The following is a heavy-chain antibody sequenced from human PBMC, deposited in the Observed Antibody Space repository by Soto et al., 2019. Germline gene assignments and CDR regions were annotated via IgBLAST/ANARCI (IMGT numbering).Heavy chain of an antibody. CDR2: IYHSGST. J-gene: IGHJ4*02. V-gene: IGHV4-30-2*01. CDR3: ATQTYYYDSSGSIKGYYFDY. D-gene: IGHD3-22*01. Sequence: KTSETLSLTCAVSGGSISSGGYSWSWIRQPPGKGLEWIGYIYHSGSTYYNPSLKSRVTISVDRSKNQFSLKLSSVTAADTAVYYCATQTYYYDSSGSIKGYYFDYWGQGTLVTVSS. CDR1: GGSISSGGYS.